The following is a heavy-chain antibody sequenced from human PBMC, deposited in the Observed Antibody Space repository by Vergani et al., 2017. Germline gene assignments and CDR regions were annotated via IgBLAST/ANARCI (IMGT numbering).Heavy chain of an antibody. J-gene: IGHJ4*02. Sequence: QVQLVQSGAEVKKPGSSVKVSCKASGGTFRSYTISWVRQAPGQGLEWMGRIIPILGIANYAQKFQGRVTITADKSTSTAYMELSSLRSEDTAVYYCAKDHHRGWNDEDDGYWGQGTLVTVSS. D-gene: IGHD1-1*01. CDR1: GGTFRSYT. CDR3: AKDHHRGWNDEDDGY. CDR2: IIPILGIA. V-gene: IGHV1-69*08.